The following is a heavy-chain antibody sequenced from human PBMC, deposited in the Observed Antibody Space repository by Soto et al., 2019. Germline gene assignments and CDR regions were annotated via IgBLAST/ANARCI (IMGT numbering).Heavy chain of an antibody. Sequence: GASVKVSCKASGYTFTSYGIIWVRQAPGQGLEWMGWISAYNGNTNYAQKLQGRVTMTTDTSTSTAYMELRSLRSDDTAVYYCARAALNITMIVVVIRDDAFDIWGQGTMLTVSS. CDR1: GYTFTSYG. CDR3: ARAALNITMIVVVIRDDAFDI. J-gene: IGHJ3*02. CDR2: ISAYNGNT. D-gene: IGHD3-22*01. V-gene: IGHV1-18*01.